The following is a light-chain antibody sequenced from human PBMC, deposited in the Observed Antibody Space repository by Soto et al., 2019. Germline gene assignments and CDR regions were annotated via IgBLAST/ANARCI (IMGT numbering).Light chain of an antibody. CDR1: SSDVGGYNY. CDR2: EVS. V-gene: IGLV2-8*01. Sequence: ALTQPPSASGSPGQSVTISCTGTSSDVGGYNYVSWYQQHPGKAPKLMIYEVSKRPSGVPDRFSGSKSGNTASLTVSGLQAEDEADYYCSSYAGSNNLGVFGTGTKLTVL. CDR3: SSYAGSNNLGV. J-gene: IGLJ1*01.